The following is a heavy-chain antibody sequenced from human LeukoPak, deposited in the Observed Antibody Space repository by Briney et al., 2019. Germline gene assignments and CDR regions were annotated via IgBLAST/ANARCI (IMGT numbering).Heavy chain of an antibody. CDR1: GYTFIDCD. V-gene: IGHV7-4-1*02. Sequence: ASVKVSCKASGYTFIDCDMHWVRRAPGQGLEWMGWINTNTGDPTYAQGFTGRFVFSLDTSVSTAYLQISSLKAEDTAVYYCAREVRAFDYWGQGTLVTVSS. CDR2: INTNTGDP. D-gene: IGHD4-11*01. J-gene: IGHJ4*02. CDR3: AREVRAFDY.